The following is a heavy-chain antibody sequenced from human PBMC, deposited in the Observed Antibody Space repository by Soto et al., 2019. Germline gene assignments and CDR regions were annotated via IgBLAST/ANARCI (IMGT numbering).Heavy chain of an antibody. CDR3: AKGGSGRYPTLMEV. CDR1: GFTFSSYA. D-gene: IGHD3-10*01. J-gene: IGHJ6*01. CDR2: ISGSGGST. Sequence: GVSLRLSCSASGFTFSSYAISWVRQAPGTGLEWVSAISGSGGSTYYADSVKCRFTISRDSSKHTLNLYRNSQRDVDHAVHSSAKGGSGRYPTLMEVWGEGTKVTVSA. V-gene: IGHV3-23*01.